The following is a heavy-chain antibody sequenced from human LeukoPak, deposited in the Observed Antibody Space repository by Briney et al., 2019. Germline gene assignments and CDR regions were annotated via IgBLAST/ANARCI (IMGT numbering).Heavy chain of an antibody. CDR1: GGSISSYY. CDR3: ARVVGAERANSNEDYYYYYYMDV. CDR2: IYTSGST. Sequence: SETLSLTCTVSGGSISSYYWSWIRQPAGKGLEWIGRIYTSGSTNYNPSLKSRVTMSVDTSKNQFSLKLSSVTAADTAVYYCARVVGAERANSNEDYYYYYYMDVWGKGTTVTVSS. D-gene: IGHD4-11*01. J-gene: IGHJ6*03. V-gene: IGHV4-4*07.